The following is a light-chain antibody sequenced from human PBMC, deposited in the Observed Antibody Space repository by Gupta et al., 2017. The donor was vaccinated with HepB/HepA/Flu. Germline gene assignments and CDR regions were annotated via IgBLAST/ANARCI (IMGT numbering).Light chain of an antibody. J-gene: IGLJ2*01. CDR1: SSNIENNY. CDR2: TND. CDR3: GTWDDTLSHVV. V-gene: IGLV1-51*02. Sequence: QSVLPQPPSVSAAPGQKVTISCSGTSSNIENNYVSWYQQLPGAAPKLLIHTNDARPSGIPDRFSGSKSGTSATLGIAGLQTGDEADYYCGTWDDTLSHVVFGGGTKLTVL.